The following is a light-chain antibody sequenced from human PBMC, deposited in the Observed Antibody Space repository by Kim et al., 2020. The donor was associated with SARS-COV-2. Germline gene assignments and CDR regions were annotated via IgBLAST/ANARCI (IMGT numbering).Light chain of an antibody. V-gene: IGLV2-14*03. CDR1: SSDVGAYNL. Sequence: GQSVTISCTGTSSDVGAYNLVSWYQPPPGKAPKLMIHDVSQRPSGVSNRFSGSKSGNTGSLTISGLQAEDEADYYCTSYTRSDTWVFGGGTQLTVL. J-gene: IGLJ3*02. CDR2: DVS. CDR3: TSYTRSDTWV.